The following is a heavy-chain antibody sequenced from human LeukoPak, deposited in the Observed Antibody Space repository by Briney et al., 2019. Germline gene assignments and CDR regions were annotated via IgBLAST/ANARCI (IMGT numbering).Heavy chain of an antibody. D-gene: IGHD1-26*01. CDR3: AKDGARVGATTYYYMDV. Sequence: TGGSLRLSCAASGFTFSNYGMHWVRQAPGKGLGWGAFIRYDGGNKYYADSVKGRFTIFRDNFKSMIYLQMNSLRAEDTAVYYCAKDGARVGATTYYYMDVWGKGTTVTVSS. J-gene: IGHJ6*03. CDR2: IRYDGGNK. V-gene: IGHV3-30*02. CDR1: GFTFSNYG.